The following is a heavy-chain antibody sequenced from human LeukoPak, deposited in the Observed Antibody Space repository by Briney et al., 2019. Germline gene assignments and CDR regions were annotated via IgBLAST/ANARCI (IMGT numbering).Heavy chain of an antibody. Sequence: GGSLRLSCAASGFTFSSYTMNWVRQAPGKGLEWVSSITGDSSYIYYADSVKGRLTISRDNAKNSLYLQMNSLRAEDTAVYYCARATHPGYWGQGALVAVSS. CDR1: GFTFSSYT. V-gene: IGHV3-21*01. J-gene: IGHJ4*02. CDR2: ITGDSSYI. CDR3: ARATHPGY.